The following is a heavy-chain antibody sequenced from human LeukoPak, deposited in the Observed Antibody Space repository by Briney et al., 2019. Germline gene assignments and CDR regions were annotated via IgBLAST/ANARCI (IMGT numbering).Heavy chain of an antibody. CDR3: ARDKGAYCGGDCQAFDI. D-gene: IGHD2-21*02. J-gene: IGHJ3*02. V-gene: IGHV1-18*01. CDR1: GYTFTNYG. CDR2: ISAYNGNT. Sequence: VASVKVSCKASGYTFTNYGISWVRQAPGQGLEWMGWISAYNGNTNYAQKLQGRVTMTTDTSTSTAYMELRSLRSDDTAVYYCARDKGAYCGGDCQAFDIWGQGTMVTVSS.